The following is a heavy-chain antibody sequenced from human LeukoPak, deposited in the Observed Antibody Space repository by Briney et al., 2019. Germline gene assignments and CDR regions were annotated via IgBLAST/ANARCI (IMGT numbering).Heavy chain of an antibody. V-gene: IGHV3-21*01. CDR3: ARDGPSIAARPGYYYYYYYMDV. J-gene: IGHJ6*03. CDR1: GFTFSSYS. Sequence: GGSLRLSCAASGFTFSSYSMNWVRQAPGKGLEWVSSISSSSSYIYYADSVKGRFTISRDNAKNSLYLQMNSLRAEDTAVYYCARDGPSIAARPGYYYYYYYMDVWGKGTTVTVSS. CDR2: ISSSSSYI. D-gene: IGHD6-6*01.